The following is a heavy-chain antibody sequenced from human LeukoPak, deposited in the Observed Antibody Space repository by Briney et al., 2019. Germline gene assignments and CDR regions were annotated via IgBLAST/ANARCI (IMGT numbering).Heavy chain of an antibody. Sequence: PGGSLRLSCAASGFTSSSYAMSWVRQAPGKGLEWVSAISGSGGLTYYADSVNGRFTISRDNSKNMLYLQMNSLRAEGTAVYYCAKDHSSGWYAFDYWGQGTLVTVSS. CDR1: GFTSSSYA. CDR3: AKDHSSGWYAFDY. D-gene: IGHD6-19*01. CDR2: ISGSGGLT. J-gene: IGHJ4*02. V-gene: IGHV3-23*01.